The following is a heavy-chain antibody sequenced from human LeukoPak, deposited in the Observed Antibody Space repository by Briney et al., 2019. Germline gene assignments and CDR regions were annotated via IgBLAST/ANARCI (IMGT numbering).Heavy chain of an antibody. CDR3: AKTKGYSYGYYFDY. V-gene: IGHV3-30*18. D-gene: IGHD5-18*01. CDR2: MSYDGFNK. J-gene: IGHJ4*02. CDR1: GFTFSSYA. Sequence: PGRSLRLSCAASGFTFSSYAMHWVHQSLGKGLEWVAVMSYDGFNKYYADSVKGRFTISRDNSKNTLYLQMNSLRAGDTAVYYCAKTKGYSYGYYFDYWGQGTLVTVSS.